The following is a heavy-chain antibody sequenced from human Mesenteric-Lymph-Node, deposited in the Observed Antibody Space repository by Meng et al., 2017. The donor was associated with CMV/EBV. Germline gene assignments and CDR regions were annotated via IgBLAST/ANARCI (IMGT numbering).Heavy chain of an antibody. CDR2: IHHSGTT. V-gene: IGHV4-31*02. CDR1: GGSLSRGGYY. Sequence: SGGSLSRGGYYWSWVRQFPGKGLEWIAYIHHSGTTSHNPSLKSRVSISVDTSENLFSLRLSSVTAADTAVYYCARQLDDFWSGYPLDSWGRGTLVTVSS. D-gene: IGHD3-3*01. J-gene: IGHJ4*02. CDR3: ARQLDDFWSGYPLDS.